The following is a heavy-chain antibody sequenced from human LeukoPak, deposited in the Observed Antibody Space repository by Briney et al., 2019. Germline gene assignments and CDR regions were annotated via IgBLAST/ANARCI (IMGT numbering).Heavy chain of an antibody. CDR3: ARVGGTNYYYYGMDA. J-gene: IGHJ6*02. CDR2: IYDSGST. V-gene: IGHV4-59*01. CDR1: GGSISSYY. Sequence: SETLSLTCTVSGGSISSYYWSWIRQPPGKGLEWIGYIYDSGSTNYNPSLKSRVTISVDTSKNQFSLKLSSVTAADTAVYYCARVGGTNYYYYGMDAWGQGTTVTVSS. D-gene: IGHD2-2*01.